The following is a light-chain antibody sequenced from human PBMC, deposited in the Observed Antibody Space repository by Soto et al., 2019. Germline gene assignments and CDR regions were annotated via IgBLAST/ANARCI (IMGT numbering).Light chain of an antibody. V-gene: IGKV2-40*01. CDR2: TLS. J-gene: IGKJ2*01. CDR3: MRRIEFPPYT. Sequence: DIVMTQTPLSLPVTPGEPASISCRSSQSLLDSDDGNTYLDWYLQKPGQSPQLLIYTLSYRASGXTXRXXCSGSVTDFTLKISRVEAEDVGVYYCMRRIEFPPYTFGQGTKLEIK. CDR1: QSLLDSDDGNTY.